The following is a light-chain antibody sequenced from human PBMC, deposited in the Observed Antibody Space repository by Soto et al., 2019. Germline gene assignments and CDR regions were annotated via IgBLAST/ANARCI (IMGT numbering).Light chain of an antibody. J-gene: IGKJ4*01. CDR2: GAS. V-gene: IGKV3-15*01. CDR1: QSVSSN. Sequence: EIVMTQSPATLSVSPGERATLSCRASQSVSSNLAWYQQKPGQPPRLLIYGASTSATGIPARLSGSGSGTEFTPAISSLLSKDFAVYYCQQYNNWPPLTFGGGTKVEIK. CDR3: QQYNNWPPLT.